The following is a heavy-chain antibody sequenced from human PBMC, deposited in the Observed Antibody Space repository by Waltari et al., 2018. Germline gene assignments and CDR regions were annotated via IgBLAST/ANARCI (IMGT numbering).Heavy chain of an antibody. CDR3: ARRMGYRSSWYGWTFDS. CDR2: VDYMGST. V-gene: IGHV4-59*01. Sequence: QVQLQESGPGLVKPSETLSLTCTVSGGSPRRYSWSWIRESPGKGLEWIGYVDYMGSTNYNPYLKSRVTISVNTSKNQFSLMVNSVTAADTAIYYCARRMGYRSSWYGWTFDSWGQGTLVTVSS. J-gene: IGHJ5*01. CDR1: GGSPRRYS. D-gene: IGHD6-13*01.